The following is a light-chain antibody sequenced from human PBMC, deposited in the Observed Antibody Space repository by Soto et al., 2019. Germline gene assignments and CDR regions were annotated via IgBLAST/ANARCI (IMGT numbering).Light chain of an antibody. CDR3: SSYTNEDALL. J-gene: IGLJ3*02. CDR1: SSDVGGYDH. V-gene: IGLV2-14*03. Sequence: QSALTQPASVSGSPGQSITISCTGTSSDVGGYDHVSWYQQHPGKAPKLIIYDVTVRPSGISRRFSGSKSDNTASLAVSGLQPADEADYYCSSYTNEDALLFGGGTKLTVL. CDR2: DVT.